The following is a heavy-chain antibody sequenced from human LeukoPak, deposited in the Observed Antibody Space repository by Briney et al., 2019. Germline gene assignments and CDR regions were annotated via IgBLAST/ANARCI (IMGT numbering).Heavy chain of an antibody. CDR1: GGSISSYY. J-gene: IGHJ3*02. CDR2: IYTSGST. V-gene: IGHV4-4*09. Sequence: PSETLSLTCTVSGGSISSYYWGWIRQPPGKGLEGIGYIYTSGSTNYNPSLKSRVTISVDTSKNQFSLKLSSVTAADTAVYYCARSYCSGGSCYSGAFDIWGQGTMVTVSS. CDR3: ARSYCSGGSCYSGAFDI. D-gene: IGHD2-15*01.